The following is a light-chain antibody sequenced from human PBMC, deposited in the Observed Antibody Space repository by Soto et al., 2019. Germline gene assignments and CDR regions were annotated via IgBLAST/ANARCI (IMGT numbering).Light chain of an antibody. J-gene: IGKJ5*01. Sequence: DIVMTQCPASRALPLGERATINCKSVQSVLYSSNNKHYLAWYQKKPGQPPKLRSDWASTRESGVPDRFIGSGSGTDFTLTISSLKAEDVAVYYCQQYYSTPITFGQGTRLDIK. CDR3: QQYYSTPIT. V-gene: IGKV4-1*01. CDR2: WAS. CDR1: QSVLYSSNNKHY.